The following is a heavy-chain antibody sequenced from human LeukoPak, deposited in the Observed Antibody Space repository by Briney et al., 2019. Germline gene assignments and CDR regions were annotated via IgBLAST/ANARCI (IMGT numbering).Heavy chain of an antibody. V-gene: IGHV1-69*04. Sequence: ASVKVSCKASGYTFTGYDINWVRQAPGQGLEWMGRIIPILGIANYAQKFQGRVTITADKSTSTAYMELSSLRSEDTAVYYCATGLRINYYYYYGMDVWGQGTTVTVSS. CDR2: IIPILGIA. CDR1: GYTFTGYD. J-gene: IGHJ6*02. D-gene: IGHD4-17*01. CDR3: ATGLRINYYYYYGMDV.